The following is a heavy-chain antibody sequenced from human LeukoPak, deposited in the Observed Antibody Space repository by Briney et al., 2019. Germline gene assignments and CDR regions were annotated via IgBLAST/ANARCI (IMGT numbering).Heavy chain of an antibody. CDR3: ARATGNSDHSPREPIHWYFDL. D-gene: IGHD4-23*01. Sequence: ASVKVSCKASGGTFSTFGLSWVRQAPGQGLEWMGGIIPIFGPANYAQKFQGRVTITADESTSTAYMELSSLRSEDTAVYFCARATGNSDHSPREPIHWYFDLWGRGTQVTVSS. CDR1: GGTFSTFG. J-gene: IGHJ2*01. V-gene: IGHV1-69*13. CDR2: IIPIFGPA.